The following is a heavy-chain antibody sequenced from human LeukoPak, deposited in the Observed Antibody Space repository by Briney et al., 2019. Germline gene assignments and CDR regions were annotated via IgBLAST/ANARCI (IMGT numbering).Heavy chain of an antibody. CDR1: GGSISSYY. CDR3: ARSKTTVVTPVPFDY. D-gene: IGHD4-23*01. V-gene: IGHV4-59*01. J-gene: IGHJ4*02. Sequence: SETLSLTCTVSGGSISSYYWSWIRQPPGKGLEWIGYIYYSGSTNYNPSLKSRVTISVDTSKNQFSLKLSSVTAADTAVYYCARSKTTVVTPVPFDYWGQGTLVTVSS. CDR2: IYYSGST.